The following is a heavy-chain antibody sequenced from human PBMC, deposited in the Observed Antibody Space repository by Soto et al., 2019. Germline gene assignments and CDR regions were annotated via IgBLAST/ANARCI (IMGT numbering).Heavy chain of an antibody. CDR1: GGSISNGGYY. D-gene: IGHD3-3*01. CDR3: ARDVTDFWSGHEGMDV. Sequence: SETLSLTCTVSGGSISNGGYYWTWSRQHTGKGLEWIGYIYYSGSTYYNPSLKSRVTISVDTSKNQFSLKLTSVTAADTAVYYCARDVTDFWSGHEGMDVWGQGTTVTVSS. V-gene: IGHV4-31*03. CDR2: IYYSGST. J-gene: IGHJ6*02.